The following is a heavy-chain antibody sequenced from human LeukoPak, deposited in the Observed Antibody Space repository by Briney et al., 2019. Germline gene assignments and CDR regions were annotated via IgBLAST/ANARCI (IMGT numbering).Heavy chain of an antibody. CDR2: ISGRGGSA. J-gene: IGHJ4*02. Sequence: GGPLKLPCEGSGFSFSTYAMTWVRKAQGRGLTGVSAISGRGGSAYYADSVKGRFTISRDNFKNALYLQMNSLRAEDTAVYYCAKENYESGFLDYWGQGTLVTVSS. CDR1: GFSFSTYA. CDR3: AKENYESGFLDY. D-gene: IGHD3-22*01. V-gene: IGHV3-23*01.